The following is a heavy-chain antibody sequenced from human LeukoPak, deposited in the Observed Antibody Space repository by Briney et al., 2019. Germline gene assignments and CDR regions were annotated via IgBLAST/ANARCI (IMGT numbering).Heavy chain of an antibody. D-gene: IGHD5-18*01. CDR2: IYYSGNT. V-gene: IGHV4-59*01. Sequence: PSETLSLTCTVSGGSISTYYWSWIRQPPGKGLEWVAYIYYSGNTNYNPPLKSRATISVDTSKNHFSLKLSSVTAADTAVYYCARTTEGGYTYGYFYYYYMDVWGKGTTVTISS. J-gene: IGHJ6*03. CDR3: ARTTEGGYTYGYFYYYYMDV. CDR1: GGSISTYY.